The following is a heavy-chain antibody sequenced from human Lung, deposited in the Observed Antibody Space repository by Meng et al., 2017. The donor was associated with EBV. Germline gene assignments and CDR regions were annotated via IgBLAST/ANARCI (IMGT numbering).Heavy chain of an antibody. D-gene: IGHD4-17*01. Sequence: QVQVVGSGRGGVLPRRSLRLSCAASGFTFSSYWMHWVREAPGKGLEWVSVISYDGSNKYYADSVKGRFTISRDNSKHTLYLQMNSLRAEDTAVYDCAQDLSGDDGSWGQGTLVTVFS. J-gene: IGHJ5*02. CDR1: GFTFSSYW. CDR2: ISYDGSNK. CDR3: AQDLSGDDGS. V-gene: IGHV3-30*18.